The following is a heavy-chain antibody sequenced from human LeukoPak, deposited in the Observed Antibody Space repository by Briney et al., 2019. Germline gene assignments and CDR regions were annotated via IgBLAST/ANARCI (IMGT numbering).Heavy chain of an antibody. CDR1: GGSFSDHY. J-gene: IGHJ3*02. Sequence: SETLSLTCAVCGGSFSDHYWSWIRQPPGKGLEWIGETEHSGSTNYNPSLKTRVTISVDTSKNQFSLRLSSVTAADTAVYYCAREYSTSSTAFDIWGQGTMVTVSS. D-gene: IGHD6-6*01. CDR2: TEHSGST. V-gene: IGHV4-34*01. CDR3: AREYSTSSTAFDI.